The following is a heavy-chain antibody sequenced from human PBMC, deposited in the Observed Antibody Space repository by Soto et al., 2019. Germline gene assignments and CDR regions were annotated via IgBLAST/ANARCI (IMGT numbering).Heavy chain of an antibody. V-gene: IGHV5-10-1*01. CDR2: IDPSDSYT. D-gene: IGHD3-9*01. Sequence: PGESLKISCKGSGYSFTSYWISWVRQMPGKGLEWMGRIDPSDSYTNYSPSFQGHVTISADKSISTAYLQWSILKASDTAMYYCARRVILTGYYPAASMDVWGQGTTVTVSS. CDR3: ARRVILTGYYPAASMDV. J-gene: IGHJ6*02. CDR1: GYSFTSYW.